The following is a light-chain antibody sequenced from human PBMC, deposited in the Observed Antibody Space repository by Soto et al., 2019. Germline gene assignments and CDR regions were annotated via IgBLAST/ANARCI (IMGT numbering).Light chain of an antibody. CDR1: QSISSW. J-gene: IGKJ5*01. Sequence: DIQMTQSPSSLSASVGDRVTITFRASQSISSWLAWFQQRPGKAPKLLIYGASTLQSGVPSRFSGSESGAVFTLTISSLQPEDFATYYCQQLHSYPITFGQGTRLEIK. CDR2: GAS. V-gene: IGKV1-9*01. CDR3: QQLHSYPIT.